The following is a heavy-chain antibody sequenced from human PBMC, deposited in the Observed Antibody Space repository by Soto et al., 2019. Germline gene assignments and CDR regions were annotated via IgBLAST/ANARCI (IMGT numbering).Heavy chain of an antibody. CDR2: ISNDGRAQ. D-gene: IGHD3-22*01. J-gene: IGHJ1*01. CDR3: AKEDDRSCHAGTFQH. V-gene: IGHV3-30*14. Sequence: QVQLVESRGDIVQPGGPLRLSCAASGYTFSTSVIHCVRQTPGKGLEWVAAISNDGRAQHNTDSVKGRFNLSRDNSKNMLYLQTDSLIPEDTADYYCAKEDDRSCHAGTFQHWGEGTLVTVSS. CDR1: GYTFSTSV.